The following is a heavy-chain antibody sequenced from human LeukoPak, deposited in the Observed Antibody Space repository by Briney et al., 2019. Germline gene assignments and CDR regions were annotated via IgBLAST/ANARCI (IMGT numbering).Heavy chain of an antibody. Sequence: VASVKVSCKASGYTFTGYYMQWVRQAPGQGLEWMGWINPNSGGTNYAQKFQGRVTMTRDTSISTAYMELSRLRSDDTAVYYCARAGNYDSSGYYPLPFDYWGQGTLVTVSS. D-gene: IGHD3-22*01. J-gene: IGHJ4*02. CDR1: GYTFTGYY. V-gene: IGHV1-2*02. CDR2: INPNSGGT. CDR3: ARAGNYDSSGYYPLPFDY.